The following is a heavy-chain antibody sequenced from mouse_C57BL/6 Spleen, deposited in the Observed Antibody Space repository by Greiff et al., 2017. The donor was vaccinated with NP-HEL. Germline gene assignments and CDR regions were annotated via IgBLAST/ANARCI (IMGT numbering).Heavy chain of an antibody. V-gene: IGHV3-6*01. J-gene: IGHJ2*01. CDR2: ISYDGSN. Sequence: EVKLMESGPGLVKPSQSLSLTCSVTGYSITSGYYWNWIRQFPGNKLEWMGYISYDGSNNYNPSLKNRISITRDTSKNQFFLKLNSVTTEDTATYYCARDLGKRYFDYWGQGTTLTVSS. D-gene: IGHD1-1*01. CDR1: GYSITSGYY. CDR3: ARDLGKRYFDY.